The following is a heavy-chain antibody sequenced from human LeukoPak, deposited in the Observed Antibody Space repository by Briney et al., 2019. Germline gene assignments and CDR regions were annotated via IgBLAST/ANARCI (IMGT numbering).Heavy chain of an antibody. J-gene: IGHJ4*02. Sequence: PGGSLRLSCAAPGFTVSSNYMSWVRQAPGKGLEWVSVIYSGGSTYYADSVKGRFTISRDNSKNTLYLQMNSLRAEDTAVYYCAARSGDHPTYYFDYWGQGTLVTVSS. CDR1: GFTVSSNY. V-gene: IGHV3-53*01. D-gene: IGHD2-15*01. CDR3: AARSGDHPTYYFDY. CDR2: IYSGGST.